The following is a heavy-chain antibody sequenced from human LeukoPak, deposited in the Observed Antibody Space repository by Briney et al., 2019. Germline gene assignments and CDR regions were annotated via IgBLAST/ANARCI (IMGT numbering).Heavy chain of an antibody. V-gene: IGHV3-11*01. CDR2: ISSSGSTI. Sequence: GGSLRHSCAASGFTFSDYYMSWIRQAPGKGLEWVSYISSSGSTIYYADSVKGRFTISRDNAKNSLYLQMNSLRAEDTAVYYCARSEIVVVTATYADYWGQGTLVTVSS. CDR3: ARSEIVVVTATYADY. D-gene: IGHD2-21*02. CDR1: GFTFSDYY. J-gene: IGHJ4*02.